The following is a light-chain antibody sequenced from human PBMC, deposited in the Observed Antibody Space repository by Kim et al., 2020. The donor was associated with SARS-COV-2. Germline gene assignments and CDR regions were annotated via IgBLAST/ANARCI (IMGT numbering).Light chain of an antibody. CDR2: EDD. J-gene: IGLJ2*01. V-gene: IGLV6-57*03. Sequence: GKTLTISCTRSSGSIDDNYVQWYQQRPGSVPTTVIYEDDQRPSGVSDRFSGSIDNSSNSASLTISGLRTEDEADYYCQSYNRDNVLFGGGTQLTVL. CDR1: SGSIDDNY. CDR3: QSYNRDNVL.